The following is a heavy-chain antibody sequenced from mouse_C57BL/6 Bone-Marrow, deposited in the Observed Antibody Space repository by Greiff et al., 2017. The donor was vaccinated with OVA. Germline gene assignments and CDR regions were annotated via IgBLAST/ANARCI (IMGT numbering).Heavy chain of an antibody. Sequence: QVQLQQPGAELVRPGSSVKLSCKASGYTFTSYWMHWVKQRPIQGLEWIGNIDPSDSATHYNQKFKDKATLTVDKSSSTAYMQLSSLTSENSAVYYCARWFDYWGKGTTLTVSS. CDR1: GYTFTSYW. CDR2: IDPSDSAT. J-gene: IGHJ2*01. CDR3: ARWFDY. V-gene: IGHV1-52*01.